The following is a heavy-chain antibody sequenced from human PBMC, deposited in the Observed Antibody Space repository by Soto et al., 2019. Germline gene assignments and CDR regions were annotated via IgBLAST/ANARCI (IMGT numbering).Heavy chain of an antibody. J-gene: IGHJ5*02. V-gene: IGHV4-4*07. D-gene: IGHD6-19*01. CDR3: ARARGSSGRYNWFDP. CDR2: IYTSGST. CDR1: GGSISSYY. Sequence: KSSETLSLTCTVSGGSISSYYWSWIRQPAGKGLEWIGRIYTSGSTNYNPSLKSRVTMSVDTSKNQFSLKLSSVTAADTAVYYCARARGSSGRYNWFDPWGQGTLVTVSS.